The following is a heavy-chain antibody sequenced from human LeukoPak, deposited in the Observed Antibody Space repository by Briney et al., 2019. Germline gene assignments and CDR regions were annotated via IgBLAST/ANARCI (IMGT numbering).Heavy chain of an antibody. CDR2: IIPIFGTA. CDR1: GGTFSSYA. J-gene: IGHJ4*02. V-gene: IGHV1-69*13. Sequence: ASVKVSCKASGGTFSSYAISWVRQAPGQGLEWMGGIIPIFGTANYAQKFQGRVTITADESTSTAYMELSSLRSEDTAVYYCARGSHSADSSGYYWYFDCWGQGTLVTVSS. CDR3: ARGSHSADSSGYYWYFDC. D-gene: IGHD3-22*01.